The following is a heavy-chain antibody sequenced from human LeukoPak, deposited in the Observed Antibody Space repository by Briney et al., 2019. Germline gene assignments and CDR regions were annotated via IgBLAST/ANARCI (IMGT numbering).Heavy chain of an antibody. V-gene: IGHV3-30*02. Sequence: GGSLRLSCVASGFTFSSYAMHWVRQAPGKGLEWVAFIQYDGGYKYYADSVKGRFTISRDNAKNTLYLQMSSLRAEDTAVYYRAKEDVDTAMVSSSSSFDVWGQGTMVTVSS. J-gene: IGHJ3*01. CDR1: GFTFSSYA. CDR2: IQYDGGYK. CDR3: AKEDVDTAMVSSSSSFDV. D-gene: IGHD5-18*01.